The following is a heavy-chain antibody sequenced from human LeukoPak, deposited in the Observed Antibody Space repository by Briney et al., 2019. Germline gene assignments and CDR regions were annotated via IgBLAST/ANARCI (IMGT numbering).Heavy chain of an antibody. CDR2: ISSSSSYI. Sequence: GGSLRLSCAASGFTFSSYSMNWVRQAPGKGLEWVSSISSSSSYIYYADSVKGRFTISRDNAKNSLYLQMNSLRAEDTAVYYCARADFWSGYYTIDYWGQGTLVTVSS. J-gene: IGHJ4*02. CDR1: GFTFSSYS. V-gene: IGHV3-21*01. D-gene: IGHD3-3*01. CDR3: ARADFWSGYYTIDY.